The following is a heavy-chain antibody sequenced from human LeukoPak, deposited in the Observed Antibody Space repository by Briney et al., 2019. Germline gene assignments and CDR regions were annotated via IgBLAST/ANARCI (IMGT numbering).Heavy chain of an antibody. CDR2: MNPNSGNT. D-gene: IGHD6-19*01. J-gene: IGHJ4*02. CDR3: ARGDYNSGWLFDY. CDR1: GYTFTSYD. Sequence: RASVKVSCKASGYTFTSYDINWVRQATGQGLEWMGWMNPNSGNTGYAQKFQGRVTITRNTSISTAYMELSSLRSEDTAVYYCARGDYNSGWLFDYWGQGTLVTVSS. V-gene: IGHV1-8*03.